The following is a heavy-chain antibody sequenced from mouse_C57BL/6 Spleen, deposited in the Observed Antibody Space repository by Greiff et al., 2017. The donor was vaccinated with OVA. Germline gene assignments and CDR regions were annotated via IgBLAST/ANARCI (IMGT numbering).Heavy chain of an antibody. CDR2: IDPSDSYT. Sequence: QVQLQQPGAELVMPGASVKLSCKASGYTFTSYWMHWVKQRPGQGLEWIGEIDPSDSYTNYNQKFKGKSTLTVDKSSSTAYMQLSSLTSEDSAVYYCASGGSRNCSPFAYWGQGTLVTVSA. D-gene: IGHD4-1*02. J-gene: IGHJ3*01. CDR3: ASGGSRNCSPFAY. V-gene: IGHV1-69*01. CDR1: GYTFTSYW.